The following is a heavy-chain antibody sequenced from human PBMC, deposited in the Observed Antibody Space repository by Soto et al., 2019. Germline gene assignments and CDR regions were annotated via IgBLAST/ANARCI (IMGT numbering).Heavy chain of an antibody. D-gene: IGHD1-26*01. CDR1: GGTFSSYA. CDR3: ARVRGSYPDDAFDI. CDR2: IIPIFGTA. Sequence: ASVKVSCKASGGTFSSYAISWVRQAPGQGPEWMGGIIPIFGTANYAQKFQGRVTITADESTSTAYMELSSLRSEDTAVYYCARVRGSYPDDAFDIWGQGTMVTVSS. V-gene: IGHV1-69*13. J-gene: IGHJ3*02.